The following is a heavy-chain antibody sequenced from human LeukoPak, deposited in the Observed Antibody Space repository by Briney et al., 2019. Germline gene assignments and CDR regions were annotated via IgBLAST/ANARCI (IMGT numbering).Heavy chain of an antibody. Sequence: GGSLRLSCAASRFTISDYYISWIRQAPGKGLEWVSYISSSSSYTNYADSVKGRFTISRDNAKNSLYLQMNSLRAEDTAVYYCARGLGSSTMRPLDYWGQGTLVTVSS. D-gene: IGHD2-2*01. J-gene: IGHJ4*02. CDR2: ISSSSSYT. CDR3: ARGLGSSTMRPLDY. CDR1: RFTISDYY. V-gene: IGHV3-11*06.